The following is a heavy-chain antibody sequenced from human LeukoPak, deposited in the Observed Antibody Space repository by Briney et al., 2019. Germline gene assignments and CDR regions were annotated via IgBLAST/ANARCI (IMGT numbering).Heavy chain of an antibody. CDR3: ARGVVGSGSYRSSIYYFDY. Sequence: SETLSLTCAVSGGSISSSNWWSWVRQPPGKGLEWIGEIYHSGSTNYNPSLKSRVTISVDKSKNQFSLKLSSVTAADTAVYSCARGVVGSGSYRSSIYYFDYWGQGTLVTVSS. D-gene: IGHD3-10*01. CDR2: IYHSGST. V-gene: IGHV4-4*02. J-gene: IGHJ4*02. CDR1: GGSISSSNW.